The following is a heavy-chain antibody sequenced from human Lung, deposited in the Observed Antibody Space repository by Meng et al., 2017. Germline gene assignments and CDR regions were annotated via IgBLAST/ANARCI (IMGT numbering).Heavy chain of an antibody. J-gene: IGHJ4*02. CDR2: TYYRSKWYN. V-gene: IGHV6-1*01. CDR1: GDSVSSNSAA. CDR3: ARSQQWLDS. Sequence: QVHLQQSGPGLVKPSQTLSLTCAISGDSVSSNSAAWNWIRPSPSRGLEWLGRTYYRSKWYNGYAVYVRSRITINPDTSKNQFSLQLNSVTPEDTAVYYCARSQQWLDSWGQGTLVTVSS. D-gene: IGHD6-19*01.